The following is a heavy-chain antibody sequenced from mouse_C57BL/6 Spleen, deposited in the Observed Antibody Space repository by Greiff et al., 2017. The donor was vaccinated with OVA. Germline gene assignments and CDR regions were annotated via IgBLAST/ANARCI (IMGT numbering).Heavy chain of an antibody. J-gene: IGHJ2*01. CDR1: GFNIKNTY. CDR3: GRSRATVVYFDY. D-gene: IGHD1-1*01. Sequence: EVQLQESVAELVRPGASVKLSCTASGFNIKNTYMHWVKQRPEKGLEWIGRIDPANGNTKYAPTFQGKATITADTSSNTAYLQLSSLTSEDTAIYYCGRSRATVVYFDYWGQGTTLTVSS. V-gene: IGHV14-3*01. CDR2: IDPANGNT.